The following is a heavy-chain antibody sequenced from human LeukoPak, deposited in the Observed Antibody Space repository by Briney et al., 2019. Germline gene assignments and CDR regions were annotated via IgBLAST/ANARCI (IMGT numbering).Heavy chain of an antibody. D-gene: IGHD3-22*01. V-gene: IGHV1-2*02. CDR3: ARDLYYDSSGPAGDYYYGMDV. Sequence: ASVKVSCKASGYTFTGYYMHWVRQAPGQGLEWMGWINPNSGGTNYAQKFQGRVTMTRHTSISTAYMELSRLRSDDTAVYYCARDLYYDSSGPAGDYYYGMDVWGQGTTVTVSS. J-gene: IGHJ6*02. CDR2: INPNSGGT. CDR1: GYTFTGYY.